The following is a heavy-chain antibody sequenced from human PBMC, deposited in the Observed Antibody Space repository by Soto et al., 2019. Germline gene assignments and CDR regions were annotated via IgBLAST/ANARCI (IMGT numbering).Heavy chain of an antibody. Sequence: QVQLQESGPGLVKPSQTLSLTCTVSGGSISSGGYYWSWIRQHPGKGLEWIGYIYNSGSTYYNPSLKSRVTISVDTSKNQVSLKLSSVTAADTAVYYCARGGIAAAAPPDYWGQGTLVTVSS. CDR3: ARGGIAAAAPPDY. V-gene: IGHV4-31*03. CDR1: GGSISSGGYY. D-gene: IGHD6-13*01. J-gene: IGHJ4*02. CDR2: IYNSGST.